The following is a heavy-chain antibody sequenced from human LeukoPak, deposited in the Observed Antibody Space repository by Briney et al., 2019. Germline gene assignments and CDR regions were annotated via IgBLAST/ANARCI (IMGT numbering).Heavy chain of an antibody. Sequence: ASVKVSCKASGYTFTSYAMHWVRQAPGQRLEWMGWINAGNGNTKYSQKFQGRVTITRDTSASTAYMELSSLRSEDTAVYYCARTHLYMYSRGHLFDYWGQGTLVTVSS. V-gene: IGHV1-3*01. CDR3: ARTHLYMYSRGHLFDY. CDR2: INAGNGNT. J-gene: IGHJ4*02. D-gene: IGHD6-19*01. CDR1: GYTFTSYA.